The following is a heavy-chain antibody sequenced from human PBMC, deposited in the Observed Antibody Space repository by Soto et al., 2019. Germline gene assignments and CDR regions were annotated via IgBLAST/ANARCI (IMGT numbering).Heavy chain of an antibody. CDR3: ARGSDTGYSSSWYTRFEP. Sequence: PSETLSLTCAVYVGSFSGYYWSLIRQPPGKGLECIWEINHSGSTNYNPSLKSRVTISVYRSKNQFSLKLSSVTAAETAVYYCARGSDTGYSSSWYTRFEPWAQGTLVTLSS. J-gene: IGHJ5*02. V-gene: IGHV4-34*01. CDR1: VGSFSGYY. D-gene: IGHD6-13*01. CDR2: INHSGST.